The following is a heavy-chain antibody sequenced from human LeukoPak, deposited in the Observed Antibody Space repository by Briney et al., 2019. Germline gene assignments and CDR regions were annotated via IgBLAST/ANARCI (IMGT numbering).Heavy chain of an antibody. CDR1: GYSISSGYY. CDR2: IYHSGST. D-gene: IGHD6-19*01. Sequence: SETLSLTCTVSGYSISSGYYWGWIRQPPGKGLEWIGSIYHSGSTYYNPSLKSRVTISVDTSKNQFSLKLSSVTAADTAVYYCARAGYSSGWYYYYYYYMDVWGKGTTVTVSS. J-gene: IGHJ6*03. CDR3: ARAGYSSGWYYYYYYYMDV. V-gene: IGHV4-38-2*02.